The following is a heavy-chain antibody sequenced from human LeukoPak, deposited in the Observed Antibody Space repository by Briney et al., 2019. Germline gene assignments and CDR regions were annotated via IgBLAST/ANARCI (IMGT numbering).Heavy chain of an antibody. CDR1: GYTFTSYV. D-gene: IGHD2-15*01. CDR2: INAGNVNT. CDR3: ARARYETRIWPKSRYDYYHYMDV. Sequence: ASVKVSCKASGYTFTSYVIHWVRQAPGQRLEWMGWINAGNVNTKYSQEFQDRVTITRDTSASTVYMELSSLRSGDMAVYYCARARYETRIWPKSRYDYYHYMDVWGKGTTVTVSS. V-gene: IGHV1-3*03. J-gene: IGHJ6*03.